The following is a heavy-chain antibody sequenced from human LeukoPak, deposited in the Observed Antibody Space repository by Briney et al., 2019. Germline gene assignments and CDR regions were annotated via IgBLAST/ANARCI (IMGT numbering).Heavy chain of an antibody. CDR3: AREGHTSGRAGCFDY. J-gene: IGHJ4*02. Sequence: GRSLRLSCAAFGITLSNSVIHWVRQAPDKGLEWVALISTDGNNTPYADSVKGRFTISKDNSKNTVYLQMNSLTTEDTAIYYCAREGHTSGRAGCFDYWGQGTLVTVSS. V-gene: IGHV3-30*04. CDR2: ISTDGNNT. D-gene: IGHD3-22*01. CDR1: GITLSNSV.